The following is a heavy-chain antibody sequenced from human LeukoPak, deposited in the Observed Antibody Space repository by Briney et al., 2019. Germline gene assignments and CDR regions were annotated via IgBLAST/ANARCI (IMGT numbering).Heavy chain of an antibody. CDR3: ARTPLWFGESHTRFDY. CDR1: GYTFTSYA. J-gene: IGHJ4*02. CDR2: IDAGNGNT. V-gene: IGHV1-3*01. D-gene: IGHD3-10*01. Sequence: ASVKVSCKASGYTFTSYAMHWVRQAPGQRLEWMGWIDAGNGNTKYSQKFQGKVTITRDTSASTAYMELSSLRSEDTAVYYCARTPLWFGESHTRFDYWGQGTLVTVSS.